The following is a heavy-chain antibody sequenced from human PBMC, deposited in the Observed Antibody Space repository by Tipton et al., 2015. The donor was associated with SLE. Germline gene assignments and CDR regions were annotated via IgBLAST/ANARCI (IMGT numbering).Heavy chain of an antibody. CDR1: GGSFSGYY. V-gene: IGHV4-59*12. J-gene: IGHJ3*02. Sequence: TLSLTCAVYGGSFSGYYWSWIRQPPGKGLEWIGYIYYSGSTNYNPSLKSRVTISVDTSKNQFSLKLSSVTAADTAVYYCARVIAAAGHAFDIWGQGTMVTVS. CDR2: IYYSGST. D-gene: IGHD6-13*01. CDR3: ARVIAAAGHAFDI.